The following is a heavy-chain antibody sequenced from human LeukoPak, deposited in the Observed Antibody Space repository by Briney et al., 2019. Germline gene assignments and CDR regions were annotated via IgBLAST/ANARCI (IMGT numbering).Heavy chain of an antibody. CDR3: ARHGQGASDY. Sequence: PSETKSLTCTVSGDSINNDYWTCIRQPPGKGLEWIGYMYNSGSTKYNPSLKSRVTILPDTPKNQFSLKLSSVTAADTAVYYCARHGQGASDYWGQGTLVTVSS. CDR2: MYNSGST. CDR1: GDSINNDY. V-gene: IGHV4-59*08. J-gene: IGHJ4*02. D-gene: IGHD3-16*01.